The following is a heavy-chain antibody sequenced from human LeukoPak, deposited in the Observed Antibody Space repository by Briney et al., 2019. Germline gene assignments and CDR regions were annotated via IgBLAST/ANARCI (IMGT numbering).Heavy chain of an antibody. D-gene: IGHD1-26*01. Sequence: ASVKVSCKASGYTFTSYDINWVRPATGQGLEWMGWMNPNSGNTGYAQKFQGRVTMTRNTSISTAYMELSSLRSEDTAVYYCALLVGATRPFDYWGQGTLVTVSS. CDR2: MNPNSGNT. V-gene: IGHV1-8*01. CDR1: GYTFTSYD. J-gene: IGHJ4*02. CDR3: ALLVGATRPFDY.